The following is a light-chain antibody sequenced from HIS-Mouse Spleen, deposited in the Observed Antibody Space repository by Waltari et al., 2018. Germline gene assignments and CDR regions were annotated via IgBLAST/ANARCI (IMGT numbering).Light chain of an antibody. Sequence: DIQMTQSPSTLSASVGDRVTIPFRASQSISSWLAWYQQKPGKAPKLLIYKASSLESGVPSRFSGSGSGTEFTLTISSLQPDDFATYYCQQYNSYSWTFGQGTKVEIK. V-gene: IGKV1-5*03. J-gene: IGKJ1*01. CDR2: KAS. CDR3: QQYNSYSWT. CDR1: QSISSW.